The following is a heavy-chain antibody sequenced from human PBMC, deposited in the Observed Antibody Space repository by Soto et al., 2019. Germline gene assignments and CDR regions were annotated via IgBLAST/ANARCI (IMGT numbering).Heavy chain of an antibody. D-gene: IGHD6-13*01. Sequence: APVKVSCKASEDTLTRYVIHWVRQAPGQRLEWMGWINAGNGNTKYSQNFQGRVTITRDASASTAYMELSSLRSQDTAVYYCATSTIDTSTWKQYFYGMDVWGQGSTVNVSS. CDR2: INAGNGNT. CDR1: EDTLTRYV. V-gene: IGHV1-3*01. CDR3: ATSTIDTSTWKQYFYGMDV. J-gene: IGHJ6*02.